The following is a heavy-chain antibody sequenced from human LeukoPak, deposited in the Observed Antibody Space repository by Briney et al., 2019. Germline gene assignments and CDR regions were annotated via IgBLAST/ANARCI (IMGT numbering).Heavy chain of an antibody. CDR1: GFTFSSSW. V-gene: IGHV3-7*03. CDR2: IKQDGSEK. D-gene: IGHD2-2*01. CDR3: AREGSYCSSTSCFSGWFDP. J-gene: IGHJ5*02. Sequence: PGGSLRLSCAASGFTFSSSWMSWVRQAPGKGLEWVANIKQDGSEKYYVESVKGRFTISRDNTKNSLYLQMNSLRAEDTAVYYCAREGSYCSSTSCFSGWFDPWGQGTLVTASS.